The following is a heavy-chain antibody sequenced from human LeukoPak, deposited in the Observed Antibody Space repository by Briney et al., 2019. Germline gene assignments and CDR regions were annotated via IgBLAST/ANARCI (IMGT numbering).Heavy chain of an antibody. D-gene: IGHD6-13*01. J-gene: IGHJ4*02. CDR2: ISSSSSYI. V-gene: IGHV3-21*01. CDR3: ARDAKSSSSWYYFDY. Sequence: SGGSLRLSCAASGFTFSSYSMNWVRQAPGKGLEWVSSISSSSSYIYYADSVKGRFTISRDNAKNSLYLQMNSLRAEDTAVYYCARDAKSSSSWYYFDYWGQGTLVTVSS. CDR1: GFTFSSYS.